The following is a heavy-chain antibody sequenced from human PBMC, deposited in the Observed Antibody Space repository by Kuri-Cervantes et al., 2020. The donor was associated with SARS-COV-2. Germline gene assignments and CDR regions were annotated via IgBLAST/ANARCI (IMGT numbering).Heavy chain of an antibody. CDR1: GFTFSSYA. CDR3: ARAPPPASPRGGMDV. V-gene: IGHV3-64*02. CDR2: ISSNGGST. D-gene: IGHD2-2*01. J-gene: IGHJ6*02. Sequence: GGSLRLSCAASGFTFSSYAMHWVRQAPGKGLEYVSAISSNGGSTYYADSVKGRFTISRDNSKNTLYLQMNSLRAEDTAVYYCARAPPPASPRGGMDVWGQGTTVTVSS.